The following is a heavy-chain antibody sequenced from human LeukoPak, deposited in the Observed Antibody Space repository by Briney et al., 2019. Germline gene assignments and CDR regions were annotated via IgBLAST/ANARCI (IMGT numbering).Heavy chain of an antibody. CDR2: LSGSGITT. V-gene: IGHV3-23*01. Sequence: PGGSLRLSGQASGCTFGNLAWSWVRQAQGKGLEGVSPLSGSGITTYYADSVKGRFTISRDNSKNTLYLQMNTLRAEDSALYYCAKGIYSSGWSYFDYWGHGTLVTVSS. J-gene: IGHJ4*01. D-gene: IGHD6-19*01. CDR1: GCTFGNLA. CDR3: AKGIYSSGWSYFDY.